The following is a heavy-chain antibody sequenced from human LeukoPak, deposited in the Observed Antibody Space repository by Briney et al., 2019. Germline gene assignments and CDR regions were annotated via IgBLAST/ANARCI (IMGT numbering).Heavy chain of an antibody. D-gene: IGHD2-2*01. CDR2: IKQDGSEK. J-gene: IGHJ6*03. CDR1: GFTFNSYW. Sequence: GGSLRLSCVASGFTFNSYWMSWVRQAPEKGLEWVANIKQDGSEKYYVDSVKGRFTISRDNTKNAMYLQMNSLRAEDTAVYYCVRDIGDCSSFSCYDRYSYMGVWGKGTTVTVSS. CDR3: VRDIGDCSSFSCYDRYSYMGV. V-gene: IGHV3-7*01.